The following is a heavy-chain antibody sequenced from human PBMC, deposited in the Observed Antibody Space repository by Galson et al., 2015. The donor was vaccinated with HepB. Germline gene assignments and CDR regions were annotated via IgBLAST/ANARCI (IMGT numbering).Heavy chain of an antibody. J-gene: IGHJ4*02. Sequence: SLRLSCAASGFTFSSYWMSWVRQAPGKGLEWVANIKQDGSEKYYVDSVKGRFTISRDNAKNSLYLQMNSLRAEDTAVYYCAREGDFGGTMIRQKKSFDYWGQGTLVTVSS. CDR1: GFTFSSYW. D-gene: IGHD3-22*01. V-gene: IGHV3-7*03. CDR3: AREGDFGGTMIRQKKSFDY. CDR2: IKQDGSEK.